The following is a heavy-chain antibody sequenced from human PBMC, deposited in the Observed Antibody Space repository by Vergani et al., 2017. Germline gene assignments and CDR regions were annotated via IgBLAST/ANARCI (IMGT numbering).Heavy chain of an antibody. CDR3: ARGLGYYDFWSGYVFDY. J-gene: IGHJ4*02. CDR2: INHSGST. Sequence: QVQLQESGPGLVKPSQTLSLTCTVSGGSISSGSYYWSWIRQPPGKGLEWIGEINHSGSTNYNPSLKSRVTISVDTSKNQFSLKLSSVTAADTAVYYCARGLGYYDFWSGYVFDYWGQGTLVTVSS. D-gene: IGHD3-3*01. CDR1: GGSISSGSYY. V-gene: IGHV4-39*07.